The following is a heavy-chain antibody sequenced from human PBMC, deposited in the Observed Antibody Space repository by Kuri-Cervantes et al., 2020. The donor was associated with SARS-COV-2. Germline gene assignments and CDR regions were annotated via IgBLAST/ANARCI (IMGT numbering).Heavy chain of an antibody. CDR3: ARIKATPPQYYDFWSGYYTHNWFDP. J-gene: IGHJ5*02. Sequence: ASVKVSCKASGYIFTGYYMHWVRQAPGQGLEWMGWMNPNSGNTGYAQKFQGRVTITRNTSISTAYMELSSLRSEDTAVYYCARIKATPPQYYDFWSGYYTHNWFDPWGQGTLVTVSS. D-gene: IGHD3-3*01. V-gene: IGHV1-8*03. CDR1: GYIFTGYY. CDR2: MNPNSGNT.